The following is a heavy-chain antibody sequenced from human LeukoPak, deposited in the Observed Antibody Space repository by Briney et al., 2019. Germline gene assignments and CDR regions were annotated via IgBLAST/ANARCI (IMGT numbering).Heavy chain of an antibody. V-gene: IGHV1-2*06. D-gene: IGHD4-17*01. CDR2: INPNIGDT. CDR3: ARTDGVDY. J-gene: IGHJ4*02. CDR1: GYTFTGYY. Sequence: ASVKVSCKSSGYTFTGYYIHWLRQAPGQGLEWMGRINPNIGDTNYSQEFQGRVTMTRDTSISTAYMELSRLRSDDTAVYYCARTDGVDYWGQGTLVTVSS.